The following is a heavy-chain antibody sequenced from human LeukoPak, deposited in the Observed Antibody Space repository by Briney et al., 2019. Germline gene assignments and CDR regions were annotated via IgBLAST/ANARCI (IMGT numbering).Heavy chain of an antibody. Sequence: SQTLSLTCAISGDIFSSNSAAWNWIRQSPSRGLEWLGRTYYRSKWYDDYAVSVKSRITINPDTSKNQFSLQLNSVTPEDTAVYYCARSSSGTRSKIDYWGQGTLVTVSS. CDR1: GDIFSSNSAA. CDR2: TYYRSKWYD. D-gene: IGHD6-13*01. CDR3: ARSSSGTRSKIDY. J-gene: IGHJ4*02. V-gene: IGHV6-1*01.